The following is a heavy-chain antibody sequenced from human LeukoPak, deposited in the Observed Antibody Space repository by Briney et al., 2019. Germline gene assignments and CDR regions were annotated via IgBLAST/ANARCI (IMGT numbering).Heavy chain of an antibody. CDR3: ARLQLVPRRFTVDY. J-gene: IGHJ4*02. D-gene: IGHD6-13*01. V-gene: IGHV4-34*01. CDR1: GGSFSGYY. Sequence: SETLSLTCAVYGGSFSGYYWSWIRQPPGKGLEWIGEINHSGSTNYNPSLKSRVTISVDTSKNQFSLKLSSVTAADTAVYYCARLQLVPRRFTVDYWGQGTLVTVSS. CDR2: INHSGST.